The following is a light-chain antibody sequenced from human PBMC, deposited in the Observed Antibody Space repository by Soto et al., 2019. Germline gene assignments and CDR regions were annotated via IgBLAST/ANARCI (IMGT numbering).Light chain of an antibody. J-gene: IGKJ4*01. CDR3: QHYDNIALT. V-gene: IGKV1-33*01. CDR1: QDINNY. Sequence: DIQMTQSPSSLSASVGDRVTITCQASQDINNYLNWYQQKPGKAPKLLIYDASNLEIGVPSKFSGSGSGTDFTFTSSSVQPEDIATYYCQHYDNIALTFGGGTKVEIK. CDR2: DAS.